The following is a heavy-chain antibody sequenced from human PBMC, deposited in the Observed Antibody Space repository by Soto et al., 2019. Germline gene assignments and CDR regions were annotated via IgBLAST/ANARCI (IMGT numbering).Heavy chain of an antibody. D-gene: IGHD3-10*01. V-gene: IGHV4-30-2*01. Sequence: PSETLSLTCAVSGGSISSGGYSWSWIRQPPGKGLEWIGYIYHSGSTYYNPSLKSRVTISVDRSKNQFSLKLSSVTAADTAVYYCARASRGLYYYYGMDVWGQGTKVTVSS. CDR2: IYHSGST. CDR1: GGSISSGGYS. J-gene: IGHJ6*02. CDR3: ARASRGLYYYYGMDV.